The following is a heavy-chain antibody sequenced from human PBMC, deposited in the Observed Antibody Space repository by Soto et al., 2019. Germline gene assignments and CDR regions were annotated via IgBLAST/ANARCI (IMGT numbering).Heavy chain of an antibody. CDR1: GGSISSYY. CDR2: IYYSGST. D-gene: IGHD5-12*01. J-gene: IGHJ6*03. V-gene: IGHV4-59*01. Sequence: KPSETLSLTCTVSGGSISSYYWSWIRQPPGKGLEWIGYIYYSGSTNYNPSLKSRVTISVDTSKNQFSLKLSSVTAADTAVYYCARNKGVATIRPYYYMDVWGKGTTVTVSS. CDR3: ARNKGVATIRPYYYMDV.